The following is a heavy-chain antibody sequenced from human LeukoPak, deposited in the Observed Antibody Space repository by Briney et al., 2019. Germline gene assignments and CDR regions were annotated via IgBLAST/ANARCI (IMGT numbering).Heavy chain of an antibody. CDR3: ARDYCSSTSCLFDY. Sequence: ASVKVSCKASGYTFTGYHMHWVRQAPGQGLEWMGRINPNSGDTNYAQKFQGRVTMTRGTSISTAYVELSRVRSDDTAVYYCARDYCSSTSCLFDYWGQGTLVTVSS. V-gene: IGHV1-2*06. CDR1: GYTFTGYH. J-gene: IGHJ4*02. D-gene: IGHD2-2*01. CDR2: INPNSGDT.